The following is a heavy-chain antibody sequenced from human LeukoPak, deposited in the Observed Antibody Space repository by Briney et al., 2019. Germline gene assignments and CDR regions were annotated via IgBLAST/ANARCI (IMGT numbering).Heavy chain of an antibody. Sequence: PGGSLRLSCAASGFTFDDYAMHWVRQAPGKGLEWVSGISWNSGSIGYADSVKGRYTISRDKAKNSLYLQMNSLRAEDTALYYCAKDNSAVTMVLGVTYFDYWGQGTLVTVSS. D-gene: IGHD3-10*01. CDR1: GFTFDDYA. CDR3: AKDNSAVTMVLGVTYFDY. CDR2: ISWNSGSI. V-gene: IGHV3-9*01. J-gene: IGHJ4*02.